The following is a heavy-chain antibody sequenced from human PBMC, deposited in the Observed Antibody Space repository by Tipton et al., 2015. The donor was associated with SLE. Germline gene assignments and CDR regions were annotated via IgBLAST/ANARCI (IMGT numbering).Heavy chain of an antibody. V-gene: IGHV4-59*11. CDR3: ARRRGIVSAGYYFDY. CDR1: GGSISSHY. J-gene: IGHJ4*02. Sequence: TLSLTCTVSGGSISSHYWSWIRQPPGKGLEWIGDIFYSGSTNFNPSLKSRITISADTSKNEFSLKLSSVTAADTAIYYCARRRGIVSAGYYFDYWGQGTLVTVSS. D-gene: IGHD5/OR15-5a*01. CDR2: IFYSGST.